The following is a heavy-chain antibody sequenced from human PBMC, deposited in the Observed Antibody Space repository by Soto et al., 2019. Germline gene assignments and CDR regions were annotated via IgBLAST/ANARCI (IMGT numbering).Heavy chain of an antibody. D-gene: IGHD6-19*01. CDR1: GGTFSSYA. CDR3: ARDLIAVAAGYYYGMDV. Sequence: SVKVSCKASGGTFSSYAISWVRQAPGQGLEWMGGIIPIFGTANYAQKFQGRVTITADESTSTAYMELSSLRSEDTAVYYCARDLIAVAAGYYYGMDVWAQGTTVPVS. J-gene: IGHJ6*02. CDR2: IIPIFGTA. V-gene: IGHV1-69*13.